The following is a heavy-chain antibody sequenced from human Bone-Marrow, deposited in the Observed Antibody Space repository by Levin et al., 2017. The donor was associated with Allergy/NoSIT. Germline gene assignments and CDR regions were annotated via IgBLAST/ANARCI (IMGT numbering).Heavy chain of an antibody. D-gene: IGHD6-19*01. J-gene: IGHJ4*02. CDR1: GFTFSDYA. V-gene: IGHV3-23*01. CDR3: AREKGGTRGWYTVDY. CDR2: ITASGHKT. Sequence: RGESLKISCAASGFTFSDYAITWVRQAPGKGLAWVSAITASGHKTYYSNSAEGRFSVSRDNAGKTVYLQMNSLTGDDTAVYYCAREKGGTRGWYTVDYWGQGALVIVSP.